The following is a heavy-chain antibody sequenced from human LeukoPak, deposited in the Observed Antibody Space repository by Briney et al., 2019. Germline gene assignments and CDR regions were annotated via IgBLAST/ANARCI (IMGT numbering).Heavy chain of an antibody. CDR1: GFTFSSYG. CDR2: IWYDGSNK. Sequence: PGGSLRLSCAASGFTFSSYGMHWVRQAPGKGLEWVAVIWYDGSNKYYADSVKGRFTITRDNSKNTLYLQMNSLRAEDTAVYYCAKKDVGSYYPFDYWGQGTLVTVSS. V-gene: IGHV3-33*06. J-gene: IGHJ4*02. D-gene: IGHD1-26*01. CDR3: AKKDVGSYYPFDY.